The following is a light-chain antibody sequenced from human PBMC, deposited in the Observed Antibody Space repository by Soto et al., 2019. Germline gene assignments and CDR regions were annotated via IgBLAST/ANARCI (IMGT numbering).Light chain of an antibody. J-gene: IGKJ1*01. CDR3: QKYTTYWT. V-gene: IGKV1-5*03. Sequence: DIQMTQSPSTLSASVGDRVTITCRASQSISSWLAWYQHKPGEAPKLLISQASILESGVPPRFSGSGSGTEFTLTITSLQPEDFTTYFCQKYTTYWTFGQGTKVDIK. CDR2: QAS. CDR1: QSISSW.